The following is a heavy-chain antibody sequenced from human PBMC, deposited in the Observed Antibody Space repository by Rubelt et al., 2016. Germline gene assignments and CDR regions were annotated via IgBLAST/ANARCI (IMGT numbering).Heavy chain of an antibody. J-gene: IGHJ4*02. CDR1: GGSFSGYH. V-gene: IGHV4-34*01. CDR2: INHSGST. D-gene: IGHD4-17*01. Sequence: QVQLQQWGAGLLKPSETLSLTCAVYGGSFSGYHWSWIRQPPGKGLEWIGEINHSGSTNYNPSPESRVLIAVETSKMQWCLKLRAVADADTAVYYSSRSHQYGEMNIDHRGQGRQVTVTA. CDR3: SRSHQYGEMNIDH.